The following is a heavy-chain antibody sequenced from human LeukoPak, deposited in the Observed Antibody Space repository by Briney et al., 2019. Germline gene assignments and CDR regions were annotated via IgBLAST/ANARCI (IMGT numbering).Heavy chain of an antibody. J-gene: IGHJ4*02. CDR2: IYYSGST. CDR1: GYSISSGYY. D-gene: IGHD6-13*01. CDR3: ARLPAAAGLFDY. Sequence: SETLSLTCTVSGYSISSGYYWGWIRQPPGKGLEWIGSIYYSGSTYYNPSLKSRVTISVDTSKNQFSLKLSSVTAADTAVYYCARLPAAAGLFDYWGQGTLVTVSS. V-gene: IGHV4-38-2*02.